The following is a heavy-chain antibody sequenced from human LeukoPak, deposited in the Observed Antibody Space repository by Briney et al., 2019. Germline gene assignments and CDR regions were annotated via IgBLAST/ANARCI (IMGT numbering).Heavy chain of an antibody. Sequence: GGSLRLSCAASGFTFSSYSMTWVRQAPGKGLEWVSYISSSSSTIYYADSVKGRFTISRDNAKNSLYLQMNSLRAEDTAVYYCTKRGYYYDSSGYYYYMDVWGKGTTVTVSS. V-gene: IGHV3-48*04. CDR1: GFTFSSYS. J-gene: IGHJ6*03. CDR2: ISSSSSTI. CDR3: TKRGYYYDSSGYYYYMDV. D-gene: IGHD3-22*01.